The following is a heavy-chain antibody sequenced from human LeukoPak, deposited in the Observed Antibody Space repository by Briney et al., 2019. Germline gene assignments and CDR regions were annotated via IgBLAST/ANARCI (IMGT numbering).Heavy chain of an antibody. Sequence: GGSLRLSCAVAGFTLSNYWMYWVRQAPGKGLVWVSRINSGGSSTSYADSVKGRFTISRDNAKNTLYLQMNSLRAEDTAVYYCTRKGEAYYDILTGHDVPFDYWGQGTLVTVSS. J-gene: IGHJ4*02. D-gene: IGHD3-9*01. CDR3: TRKGEAYYDILTGHDVPFDY. CDR1: GFTLSNYW. CDR2: INSGGSST. V-gene: IGHV3-74*01.